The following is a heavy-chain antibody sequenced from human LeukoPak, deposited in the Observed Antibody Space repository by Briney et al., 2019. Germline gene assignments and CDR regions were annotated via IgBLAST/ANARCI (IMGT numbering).Heavy chain of an antibody. Sequence: ASVKVSCEASGYTFTDYYIHWVRQAPGQGLEWMGWINPNSGGTNYAQKFQGRVTMTRDTSISTAYMELSRLRSDDTAVYYCAREATVTTAWGYWGQGTLVTVSS. CDR2: INPNSGGT. CDR3: AREATVTTAWGY. V-gene: IGHV1-2*02. J-gene: IGHJ4*02. D-gene: IGHD4-17*01. CDR1: GYTFTDYY.